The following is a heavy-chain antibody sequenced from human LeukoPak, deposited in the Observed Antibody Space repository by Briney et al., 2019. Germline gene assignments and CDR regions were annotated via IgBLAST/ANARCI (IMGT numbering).Heavy chain of an antibody. D-gene: IGHD6-13*01. CDR1: GFTFSNAW. Sequence: GGSLRLSCAASGFTFSNAWMSWVRQAPGKGLEWVGRIKSKTDGGTTDYAAPVKGRFTISRDDSKNTLYLQMNSLKTEDTAVYYCTTDPPNIAAAGCYWGQGTLVTVSS. CDR2: IKSKTDGGTT. J-gene: IGHJ4*02. CDR3: TTDPPNIAAAGCY. V-gene: IGHV3-15*01.